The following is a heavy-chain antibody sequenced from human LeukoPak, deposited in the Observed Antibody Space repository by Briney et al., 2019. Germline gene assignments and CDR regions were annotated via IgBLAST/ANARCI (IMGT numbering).Heavy chain of an antibody. CDR1: GFTFSSYE. J-gene: IGHJ4*02. D-gene: IGHD1-14*01. V-gene: IGHV3-48*03. CDR3: AREGTSSLYGNFDC. Sequence: GGSLRLSCAASGFTFSSYEMNWVRQAPGKGLEWVSYISSSGSTIYYADSVKGRFTISRDNAKNSLYLQMNSLRAEDTAVYYCAREGTSSLYGNFDCWGQGTLVTVSS. CDR2: ISSSGSTI.